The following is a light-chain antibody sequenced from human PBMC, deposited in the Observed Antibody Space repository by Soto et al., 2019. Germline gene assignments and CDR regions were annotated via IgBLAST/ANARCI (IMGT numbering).Light chain of an antibody. CDR3: QEYNNWPIT. J-gene: IGKJ5*01. CDR1: QSVSSN. Sequence: EIVMTQSPATLSLSPGERATLSCRASQSVSSNLAWYQQKPGQAPRLLIYGASTRATGIPARFSGSGSGTEFTLTISSLQSEDCAVYYCQEYNNWPITFGQGTRLEIK. V-gene: IGKV3-15*01. CDR2: GAS.